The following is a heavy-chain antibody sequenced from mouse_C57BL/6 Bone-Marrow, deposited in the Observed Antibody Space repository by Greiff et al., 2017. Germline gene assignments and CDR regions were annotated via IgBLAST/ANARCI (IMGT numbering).Heavy chain of an antibody. CDR2: ISSGGSYT. J-gene: IGHJ1*03. CDR1: GFTFSSYG. Sequence: VQLQQSGGDLVKPGGSLKLSCAASGFTFSSYGMSWVRQTPDKRLEWVATISSGGSYTYYPDSVKGRFTITRDNANNTLYLQMSSLKSEDAAMYYCARQPLVFDVWGTGTTVTVSS. V-gene: IGHV5-6*01. CDR3: ARQPLVFDV.